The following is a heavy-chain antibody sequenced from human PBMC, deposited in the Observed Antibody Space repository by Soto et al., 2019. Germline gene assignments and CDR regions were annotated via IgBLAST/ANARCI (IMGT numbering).Heavy chain of an antibody. CDR2: ISGSGDNT. Sequence: GGSLRLSCAASGFTFSSYAMSWVRQAPGKGLQWVSDISGSGDNTYYADSVKGRFTISRDNSKNTLYLQMNSLRAEDTAVYYCAKLGATRWFDPWGQGTLVTVSS. D-gene: IGHD1-26*01. CDR1: GFTFSSYA. J-gene: IGHJ5*02. CDR3: AKLGATRWFDP. V-gene: IGHV3-23*01.